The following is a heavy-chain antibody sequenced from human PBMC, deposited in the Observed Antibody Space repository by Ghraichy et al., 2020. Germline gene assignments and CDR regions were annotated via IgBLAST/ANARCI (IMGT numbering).Heavy chain of an antibody. V-gene: IGHV4-39*01. D-gene: IGHD3-22*01. J-gene: IGHJ4*02. CDR1: GGSISSSSYY. CDR2: IYYSGST. Sequence: SETLSLTCTVSGGSISSSSYYWGWIRQPPGKGLEWIGSIYYSGSTYYNPSLKSRVTISVDTSKNQFSLKLSSVTAADTAVYYCASISYYYDSSGGFDYWGQGTLVTVSS. CDR3: ASISYYYDSSGGFDY.